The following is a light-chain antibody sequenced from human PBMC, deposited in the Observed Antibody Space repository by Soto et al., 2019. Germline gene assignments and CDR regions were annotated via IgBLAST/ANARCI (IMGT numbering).Light chain of an antibody. CDR3: QQFDSYPRT. CDR2: AAY. Sequence: DIQLTQSPSFLSASVGDRVTITCRASQGISSYLAWYQQKPGKAPNLLIFAAYTLQSGVPSRFGGSGSGTEFTLTISSLQPEDFTTYYCQQFDSYPRTFGQGTKVEIK. V-gene: IGKV1-9*01. J-gene: IGKJ1*01. CDR1: QGISSY.